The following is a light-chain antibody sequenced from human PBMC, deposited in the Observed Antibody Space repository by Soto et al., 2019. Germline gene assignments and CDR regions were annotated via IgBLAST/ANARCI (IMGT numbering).Light chain of an antibody. CDR3: HQYNSWPLA. V-gene: IGKV3-15*01. Sequence: EIVVTQSPATLSVSPGDRVTLSCRASQSVRSNSAWYQQKPGQAPRLLIYGASIRATGIPARFSGSGYGTDFTLTISSLQSEDFAVYYCHQYNSWPLAFGGGTKVDIK. J-gene: IGKJ4*01. CDR1: QSVRSN. CDR2: GAS.